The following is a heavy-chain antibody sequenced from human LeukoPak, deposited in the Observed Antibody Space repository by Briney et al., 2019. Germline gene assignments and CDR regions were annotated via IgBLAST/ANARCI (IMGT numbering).Heavy chain of an antibody. Sequence: PSETLSLTCTVSGGPISSYYWSWIRQPPGKGLEWIGYIYYSGSTNYNPSLKSRVTISVDTSKNQFSLRLSSVTAADTAVYYCARTTEAHSWLTRYYSYYMDVWGKGTTVTVSS. CDR2: IYYSGST. D-gene: IGHD6-13*01. CDR3: ARTTEAHSWLTRYYSYYMDV. J-gene: IGHJ6*03. V-gene: IGHV4-59*01. CDR1: GGPISSYY.